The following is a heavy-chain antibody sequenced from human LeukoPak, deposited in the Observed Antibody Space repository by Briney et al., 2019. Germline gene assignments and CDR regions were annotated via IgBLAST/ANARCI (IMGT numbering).Heavy chain of an antibody. D-gene: IGHD6-13*01. Sequence: GGSLRLSCAASGFTFSSYWMSWVRQAPGKGLEWVGRIKSKTDGGTTDYAAPVKGRFTISRDDSKNTLYLQMNSLKTEDTAVYYCTTYSSSWYIVDYWGQGTLVTVSS. CDR1: GFTFSSYW. J-gene: IGHJ4*02. CDR3: TTYSSSWYIVDY. CDR2: IKSKTDGGTT. V-gene: IGHV3-15*01.